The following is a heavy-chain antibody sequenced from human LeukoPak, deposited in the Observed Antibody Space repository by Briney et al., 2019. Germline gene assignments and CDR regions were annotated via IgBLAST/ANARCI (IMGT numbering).Heavy chain of an antibody. J-gene: IGHJ4*02. CDR3: AKDHSGSYFDY. CDR1: GFTFADYG. D-gene: IGHD3-10*01. CDR2: IWHDGSQK. V-gene: IGHV3-33*06. Sequence: PGKSLRLSCAASGFTFADYGMHWVRQAPGKGLEWVAVIWHDGSQKYYVDPVKDRFTISRDNSNNTLHLQMNSLRGEDTAVYYCAKDHSGSYFDYWGQGTLVTVSS.